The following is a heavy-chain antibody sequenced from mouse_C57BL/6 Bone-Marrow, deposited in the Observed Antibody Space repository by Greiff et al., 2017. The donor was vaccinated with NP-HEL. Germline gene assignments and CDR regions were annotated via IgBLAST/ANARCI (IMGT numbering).Heavy chain of an antibody. V-gene: IGHV1-59*01. Sequence: QVQLQQPGAELVRPGTSAKLSCKASGYTFTSYWMHWVKQRPGQGLEWIGVIDPSDSYTNYNQKFKGKATLTVDTSSSTAYMQLSSLTSDDSAVYYCARLPDGYYPAWFAYWGQGTLVTVSA. CDR1: GYTFTSYW. J-gene: IGHJ3*01. CDR3: ARLPDGYYPAWFAY. D-gene: IGHD2-3*01. CDR2: IDPSDSYT.